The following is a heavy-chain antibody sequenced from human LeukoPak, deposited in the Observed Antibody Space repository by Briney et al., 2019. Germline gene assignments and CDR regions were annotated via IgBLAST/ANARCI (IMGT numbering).Heavy chain of an antibody. J-gene: IGHJ5*02. V-gene: IGHV4-4*07. CDR3: AKMLAAAGTRFDP. CDR1: GGSISSYY. CDR2: ICTSGST. D-gene: IGHD6-13*01. Sequence: ASETLSLTCTVSGGSISSYYWSWIRQPAGKGLEWIGLICTSGSTNYNPSLKSRVTMSLDTSKNQLSLKLSSVTAADTAVYYCAKMLAAAGTRFDPWGRGTLVTVSS.